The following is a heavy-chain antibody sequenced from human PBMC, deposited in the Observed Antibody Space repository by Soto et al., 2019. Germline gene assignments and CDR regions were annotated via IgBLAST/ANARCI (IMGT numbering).Heavy chain of an antibody. CDR2: INAGNGNT. J-gene: IGHJ6*01. CDR3: ARDIQGGSSSWLYYYYGMDV. Sequence: ASVKVSCKASGYTFTRYAMHWVRQAPGQRLEWMGWINAGNGNTKYSQKFQGRVTISRDTSASTAYMELSSLRSEDTAVYHCARDIQGGSSSWLYYYYGMDVWRQGTTVTVSS. V-gene: IGHV1-3*01. D-gene: IGHD6-13*01. CDR1: GYTFTRYA.